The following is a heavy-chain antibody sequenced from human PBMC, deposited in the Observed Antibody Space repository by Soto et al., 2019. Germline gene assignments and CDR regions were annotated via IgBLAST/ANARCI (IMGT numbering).Heavy chain of an antibody. Sequence: ASETLSLTCTVSGGSISSGGYYWSWVRQHPGKALEWIGYIYYSGNTDYNPSLKSRVTISMDTSKNQFSLKLSSVTAADTAVYYCARAVCSSTSCLLDYWGQGTLVTVSS. D-gene: IGHD2-2*01. V-gene: IGHV4-31*03. J-gene: IGHJ4*02. CDR2: IYYSGNT. CDR1: GGSISSGGYY. CDR3: ARAVCSSTSCLLDY.